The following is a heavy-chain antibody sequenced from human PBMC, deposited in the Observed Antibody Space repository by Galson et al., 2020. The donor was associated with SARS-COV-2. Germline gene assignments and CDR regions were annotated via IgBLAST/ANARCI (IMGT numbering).Heavy chain of an antibody. J-gene: IGHJ5*02. CDR3: ARVVRRVLGAHWFDP. Sequence: ASVKVSCKASGYTFTSYGISWVRQAPGQGLEWMGWISAYNGNTNYAQKLQGRVTMTTDTSTSTAYMELRSLRSDDTAVYYCARVVRRVLGAHWFDPWGQGTLVTVSS. CDR2: ISAYNGNT. D-gene: IGHD2-15*01. CDR1: GYTFTSYG. V-gene: IGHV1-18*01.